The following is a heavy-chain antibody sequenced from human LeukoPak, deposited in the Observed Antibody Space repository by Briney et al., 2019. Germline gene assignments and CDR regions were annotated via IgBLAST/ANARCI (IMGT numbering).Heavy chain of an antibody. J-gene: IGHJ3*02. V-gene: IGHV3-23*01. Sequence: QPGGSLRLSCAASGFTFSSYAMSWVRQAPGKGLEWVSAISGSGGSTYYADSVKGRFTISRDNFKNTLYLQMNSLRAEDTAVYYCAKDSSSSWAFDIWGQGTMVTVSS. CDR2: ISGSGGST. D-gene: IGHD6-6*01. CDR1: GFTFSSYA. CDR3: AKDSSSSWAFDI.